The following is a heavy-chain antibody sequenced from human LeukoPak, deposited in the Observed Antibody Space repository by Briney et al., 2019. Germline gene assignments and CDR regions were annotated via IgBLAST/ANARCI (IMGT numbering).Heavy chain of an antibody. CDR3: ASTLGWLVPGGMDV. D-gene: IGHD6-19*01. CDR2: IYYSGST. V-gene: IGHV4-59*08. CDR1: GGSISSYY. Sequence: SSETLSLTCTVSGGSISSYYWSWIRQPPGKGLEWIGYIYYSGSTNYNPSLKSRVTISVDTSKNQFSLKLSSVTAADTAVYYCASTLGWLVPGGMDVWGQGTTVTVSS. J-gene: IGHJ6*02.